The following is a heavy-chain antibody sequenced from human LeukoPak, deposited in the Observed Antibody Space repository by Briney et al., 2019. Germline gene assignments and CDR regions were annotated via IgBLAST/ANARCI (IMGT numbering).Heavy chain of an antibody. D-gene: IGHD3-16*01. CDR2: IDHDGSQK. V-gene: IGHV3-30*02. Sequence: GGSLRPSCAVSGFTFSANNMHWVRQAPSKVLEWVTFIDHDGSQKFYAASVKGRFTISRDNSKNALYLHINSLRPEDTAVYYCAEDGGGGTYSFDYWGQGSLVTVSS. J-gene: IGHJ4*02. CDR1: GFTFSANN. CDR3: AEDGGGGTYSFDY.